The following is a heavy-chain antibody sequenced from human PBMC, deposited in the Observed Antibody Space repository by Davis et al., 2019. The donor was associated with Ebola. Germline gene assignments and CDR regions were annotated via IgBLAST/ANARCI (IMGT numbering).Heavy chain of an antibody. Sequence: MPSETLSLTCAVYGGSFSGFYWSWIRQSPGKGLEWIGEINHSGSTNYNPSLKSRVIISLDTSKNQFSLKLSSVTAADTAVYYCARGGIVVVPAAIGYYFDYWGQGTLVTVSS. V-gene: IGHV4-34*01. CDR3: ARGGIVVVPAAIGYYFDY. CDR1: GGSFSGFY. CDR2: INHSGST. J-gene: IGHJ4*02. D-gene: IGHD2-2*01.